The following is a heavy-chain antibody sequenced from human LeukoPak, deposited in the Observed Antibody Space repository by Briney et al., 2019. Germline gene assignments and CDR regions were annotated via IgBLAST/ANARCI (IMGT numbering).Heavy chain of an antibody. CDR1: GYTFTSYG. J-gene: IGHJ5*02. D-gene: IGHD5-18*01. CDR3: ARDRIGIQLLNWFDP. Sequence: ASVKVSCKASGYTFTSYGISWVRQAPGQGLEWMGWISAYNGNTNYAQKLQGRVTMTTDTSTSTAYMELRSLRSDDTAVYYRARDRIGIQLLNWFDPWGQGTLVTVSS. V-gene: IGHV1-18*01. CDR2: ISAYNGNT.